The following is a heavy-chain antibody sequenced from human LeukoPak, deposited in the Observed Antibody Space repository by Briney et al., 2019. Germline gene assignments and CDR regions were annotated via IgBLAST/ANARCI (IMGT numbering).Heavy chain of an antibody. CDR3: ARDRSLDY. V-gene: IGHV4-61*01. CDR1: GYSISSGHY. Sequence: SETLSLTCTVSGYSISSGHYWGWIRQPPGKGLEWIGYIYYSGSTNYNPSLKSRVTISVDTSKNQFSLKLSSVTAADTAVYYCARDRSLDYWGQGALVTVSS. CDR2: IYYSGST. J-gene: IGHJ4*02.